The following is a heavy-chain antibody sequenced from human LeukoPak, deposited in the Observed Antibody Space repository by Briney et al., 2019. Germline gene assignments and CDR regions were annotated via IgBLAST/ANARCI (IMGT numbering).Heavy chain of an antibody. V-gene: IGHV3-48*01. J-gene: IGHJ4*02. Sequence: GGSLRLSCAASGFTFSSYSMNWVRQAPGKGLEWVSYISSSSSTIYYADSVKGRFTISRDNAKNSLYLQMNSLRAEDTAVYYCAREGEVEMATGIGDYWGQGTLVTVSS. CDR1: GFTFSSYS. CDR3: AREGEVEMATGIGDY. D-gene: IGHD5-24*01. CDR2: ISSSSSTI.